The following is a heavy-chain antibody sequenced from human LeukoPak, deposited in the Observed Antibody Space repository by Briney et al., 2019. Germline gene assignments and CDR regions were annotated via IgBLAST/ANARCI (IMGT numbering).Heavy chain of an antibody. D-gene: IGHD5-12*01. CDR2: ISAYNGNT. CDR3: ARTSGESGYESNPDY. J-gene: IGHJ4*02. V-gene: IGHV1-18*01. Sequence: GASVKVSCKASGYTFTSYGISWVRQAPGQGLEWMGWISAYNGNTNYAQKLQGRVTTTTDTSTSTAYMELRSLRSDDTAVYYCARTSGESGYESNPDYWGQGTLVTVSS. CDR1: GYTFTSYG.